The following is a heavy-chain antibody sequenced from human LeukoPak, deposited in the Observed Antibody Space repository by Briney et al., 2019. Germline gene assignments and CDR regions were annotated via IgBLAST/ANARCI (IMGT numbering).Heavy chain of an antibody. D-gene: IGHD3-22*01. J-gene: IGHJ4*02. CDR1: GYTFISYG. CDR2: ISAYNGNT. CDR3: ARDSRYYQTSRYYDY. V-gene: IGHV1-18*01. Sequence: ASVKVSCKASGYTFISYGMSWVRQAPGQGLEWMGWISAYNGNTNYALKLQGRVTMTTDTSTSTAYMELRSLRSVDTAVYYCARDSRYYQTSRYYDYWGQGTLLTVSS.